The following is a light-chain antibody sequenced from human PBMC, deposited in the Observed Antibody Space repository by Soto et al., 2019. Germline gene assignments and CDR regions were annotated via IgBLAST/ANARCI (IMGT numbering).Light chain of an antibody. J-gene: IGKJ5*01. CDR3: QQLNDYPIT. CDR2: TAS. V-gene: IGKV1-9*01. Sequence: DIQLTQSPSFLSASVGDRVTITCRASQGISSSLAWYQQKPGKAPKLLIYTASNLQSVVPSRFSGSGSGTEFTLTIRGLQTEDCATYFCQQLNDYPITFGQGTRLENK. CDR1: QGISSS.